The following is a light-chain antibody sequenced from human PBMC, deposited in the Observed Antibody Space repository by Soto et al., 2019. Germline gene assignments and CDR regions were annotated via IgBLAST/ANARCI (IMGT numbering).Light chain of an antibody. CDR2: DVS. V-gene: IGLV2-14*01. J-gene: IGLJ1*01. CDR1: SSDVGGYNY. Sequence: QSALTQPASVSGSPGQSITISCTGTSSDVGGYNYVSRYQQHPGKAPKLMIYDVSNRPSGVSNRFSGSKSGNTASLTISGLQAEDEADYYCSSYTSSSTVVFGTGTKVTVL. CDR3: SSYTSSSTVV.